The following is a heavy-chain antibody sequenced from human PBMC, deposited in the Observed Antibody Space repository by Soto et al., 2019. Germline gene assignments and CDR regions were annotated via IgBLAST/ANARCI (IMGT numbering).Heavy chain of an antibody. CDR1: GGYISTYY. V-gene: IGHV4-59*12. CDR3: ARGDYYYYMGV. Sequence: QVQLQESGPGLVKPSEIMSLTCIVSGGYISTYYWSWTRLPPGKGLEWIGYIYYSGSTNYNPSLKSRGTMSVDTSNMQFTRKRSSVTASDTSMYFCARGDYYYYMGVWGKGTTVTVSS. J-gene: IGHJ6*03. CDR2: IYYSGST.